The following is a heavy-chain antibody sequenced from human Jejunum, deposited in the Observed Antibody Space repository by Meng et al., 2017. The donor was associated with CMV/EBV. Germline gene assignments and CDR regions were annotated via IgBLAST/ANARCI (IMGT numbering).Heavy chain of an antibody. Sequence: STYEMNWVRQAHGQGLEWVSYSSTSGATTYYADSVKGRFIISRDNAKNSLFLEMNSLRVEDTGVYYCARGKYSSGWYGGENWFDSWGQGTLVTVSS. D-gene: IGHD6-19*01. J-gene: IGHJ5*01. CDR3: ARGKYSSGWYGGENWFDS. CDR2: SSTSGATT. V-gene: IGHV3-48*03. CDR1: STYE.